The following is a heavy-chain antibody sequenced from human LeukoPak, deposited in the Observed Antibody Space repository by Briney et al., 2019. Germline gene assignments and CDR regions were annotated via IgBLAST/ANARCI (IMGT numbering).Heavy chain of an antibody. V-gene: IGHV4-39*01. D-gene: IGHD3-10*01. Sequence: SETLSLTCAVSGASITSTNYYWGWIRRPPGKGLEWIGSIYYSGSTYCNRSLKSRVTISVDTSKYQFSLKLSSVTAADTAVYYCARHGYTMPRGFHISFYFDSWGQGTLVAVSS. CDR3: ARHGYTMPRGFHISFYFDS. CDR1: GASITSTNYY. J-gene: IGHJ4*02. CDR2: IYYSGST.